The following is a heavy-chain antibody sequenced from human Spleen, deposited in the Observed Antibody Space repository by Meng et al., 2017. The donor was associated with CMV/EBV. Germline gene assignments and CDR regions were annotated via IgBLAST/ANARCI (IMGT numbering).Heavy chain of an antibody. D-gene: IGHD6-13*01. CDR3: ARVRGSIAAAGVDY. Sequence: ASLKVSCNASGYTFTSYAMHWVRQAPGQRLEWMGWISAYNGNTNYAQKLQGRVTMTTDTSTSTDYMALRSLRPDDTVVYYCARVRGSIAAAGVDYRSQGTLVTVSS. CDR2: ISAYNGNT. CDR1: GYTFTSYA. V-gene: IGHV1-18*01. J-gene: IGHJ4*02.